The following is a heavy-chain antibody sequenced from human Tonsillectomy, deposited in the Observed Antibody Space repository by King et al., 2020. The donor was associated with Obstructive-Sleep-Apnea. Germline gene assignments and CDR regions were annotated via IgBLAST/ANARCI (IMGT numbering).Heavy chain of an antibody. CDR1: GFTFSNAW. J-gene: IGHJ4*02. CDR2: IKSKTDGGTT. Sequence: EVQLVESGGGLVKPGGSLRLSCAASGFTFSNAWMSWVRQAPGKGLEWVGRIKSKTDGGTTDYAAPVKGRFTISRDDSKNTLYLQMNSLKTEDTAVYYCTTDYVGGGSYYSRFDYWGQGTLVTVSS. CDR3: TTDYVGGGSYYSRFDY. V-gene: IGHV3-15*01. D-gene: IGHD1-26*01.